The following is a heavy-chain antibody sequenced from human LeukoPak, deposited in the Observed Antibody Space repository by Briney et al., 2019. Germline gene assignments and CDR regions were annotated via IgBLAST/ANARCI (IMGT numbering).Heavy chain of an antibody. D-gene: IGHD3-9*01. CDR1: GFTFSSYW. V-gene: IGHV3-7*04. J-gene: IGHJ4*02. CDR3: ARGTDILTGYLFRFDY. Sequence: GGSLRLSCAASGFTFSSYWMSWVRQAPGKGLEWVANIKKDGGDKYYVDSVKGRFTISRDNAKNSLYLQMNSLRAEDTAVYYCARGTDILTGYLFRFDYWGQGTLVTVPS. CDR2: IKKDGGDK.